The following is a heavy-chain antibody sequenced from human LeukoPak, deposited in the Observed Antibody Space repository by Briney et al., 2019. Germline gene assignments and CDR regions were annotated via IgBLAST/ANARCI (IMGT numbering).Heavy chain of an antibody. J-gene: IGHJ5*02. CDR2: IYYSGST. CDR3: ARGLLLWFGETNWFDP. Sequence: SETLSLTCAVSGGSLSGYYWTWIRQPPGKGLEWIGYIYYSGSTNYNPSLKSRVTISVDTSKNQFSLKLSSVTAADTAVYYCARGLLLWFGETNWFDPWGQGTLVTVSS. D-gene: IGHD3-10*01. CDR1: GGSLSGYY. V-gene: IGHV4-59*01.